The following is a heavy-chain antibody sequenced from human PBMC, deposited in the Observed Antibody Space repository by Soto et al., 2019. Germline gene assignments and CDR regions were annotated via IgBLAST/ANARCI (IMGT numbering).Heavy chain of an antibody. Sequence: EVQLVESGGGLVKPGGSLRLSCAASGFTFSSYSMHWVRQAPGKGLEWVSSISSSSSYIYYADSVKGRFTISRDNAKNSLYLQMNSLRAEDTAVYYCARDRSPYAILTGYYIGSGFDYWGQGTLVTVSS. J-gene: IGHJ4*02. CDR3: ARDRSPYAILTGYYIGSGFDY. V-gene: IGHV3-21*01. D-gene: IGHD3-9*01. CDR1: GFTFSSYS. CDR2: ISSSSSYI.